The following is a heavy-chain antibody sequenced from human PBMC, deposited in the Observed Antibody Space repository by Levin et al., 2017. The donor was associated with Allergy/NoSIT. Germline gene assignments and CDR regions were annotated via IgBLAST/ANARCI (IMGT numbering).Heavy chain of an antibody. D-gene: IGHD6-13*01. V-gene: IGHV1-2*02. CDR2: INPNSGGT. Sequence: GESLKISCKASGYTFTGYYMHWVRQAPGQGLEWMGWINPNSGGTNYAQKFQGRVTMTRDTSISTAYMELSRLRSDDTAVYYCAREWGRDSSSIFDYWGQGTLVTVSS. CDR1: GYTFTGYY. J-gene: IGHJ4*02. CDR3: AREWGRDSSSIFDY.